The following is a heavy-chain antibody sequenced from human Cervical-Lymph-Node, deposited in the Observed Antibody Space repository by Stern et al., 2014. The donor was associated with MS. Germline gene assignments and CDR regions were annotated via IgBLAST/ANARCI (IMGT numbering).Heavy chain of an antibody. V-gene: IGHV3-30*01. J-gene: IGHJ4*02. CDR1: GFTFSSYA. CDR3: ARGDIQQLFDY. Sequence: VQLVESGGGVVQPGRSLRLSCAASGFTFSSYAMHWVRQAPGQGLEWVAVISYDGSNKYYADSVKGRFTISRDNSKNTLYLQMNSLRAEDTAVYYCARGDIQQLFDYWGQGTLVTVSS. CDR2: ISYDGSNK. D-gene: IGHD6-13*01.